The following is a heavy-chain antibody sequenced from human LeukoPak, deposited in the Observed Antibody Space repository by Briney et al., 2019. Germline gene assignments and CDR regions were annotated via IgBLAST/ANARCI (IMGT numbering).Heavy chain of an antibody. CDR3: ARSHSGSYGNFDY. V-gene: IGHV3-11*03. J-gene: IGHJ4*02. CDR2: ISGSGSYT. Sequence: GGSLRLSCAASGFTFTDYYMNWIRQAPGKGLEWVSYISGSGSYTNNADSVQGRFTISRDNAKNSLYLQINSLRAEDTAVYYCARSHSGSYGNFDYWGQGTLVTVSS. D-gene: IGHD1-26*01. CDR1: GFTFTDYY.